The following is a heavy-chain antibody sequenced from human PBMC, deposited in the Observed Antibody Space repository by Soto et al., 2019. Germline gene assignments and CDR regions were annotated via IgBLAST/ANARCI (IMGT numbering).Heavy chain of an antibody. CDR1: GGTFSSYA. D-gene: IGHD6-19*01. CDR2: IIPIFGTA. Sequence: SVEVSCRASGGTFSSYAISWVRQAPGQGLEWMGGIIPIFGTANYAQKFQGRVTITADESTSTAYMELSSLRSEDTAVYYCARSEAVAGPKRNNWFDPWGQGTLVTVSS. V-gene: IGHV1-69*13. CDR3: ARSEAVAGPKRNNWFDP. J-gene: IGHJ5*02.